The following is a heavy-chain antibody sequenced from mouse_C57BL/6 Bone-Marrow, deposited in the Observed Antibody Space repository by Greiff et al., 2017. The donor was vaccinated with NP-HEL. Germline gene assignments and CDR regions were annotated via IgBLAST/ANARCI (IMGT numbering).Heavy chain of an antibody. Sequence: QVQLQQPGAELVRPGSSVKLSCKASGYTFTSYWMDWVKQRPGQGLEWIGNIYPSDSDTSYNQKFKDKATLTVDKSSSTAYMQLSSLTSEDSAVYYCARGGAYWAWVAYGGQGTLVTVSA. CDR1: GYTFTSYW. CDR3: ARGGAYWAWVAY. CDR2: IYPSDSDT. D-gene: IGHD2-10*01. J-gene: IGHJ3*01. V-gene: IGHV1-61*01.